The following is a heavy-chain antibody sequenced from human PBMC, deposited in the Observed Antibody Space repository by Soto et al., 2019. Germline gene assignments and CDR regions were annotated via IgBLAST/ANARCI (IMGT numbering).Heavy chain of an antibody. D-gene: IGHD3-10*01. CDR3: ARAITMVRGSMGYYYGMDV. Sequence: GGSLRLSCAASGFTFSSYAMHWVRQAPGKGLEWVAVISYDGSNKYYADPVKGRFTISRDNSKNTLYLQMNSLRAEDTAVYYCARAITMVRGSMGYYYGMDVWGQGTTVTVSS. V-gene: IGHV3-30-3*01. CDR2: ISYDGSNK. CDR1: GFTFSSYA. J-gene: IGHJ6*02.